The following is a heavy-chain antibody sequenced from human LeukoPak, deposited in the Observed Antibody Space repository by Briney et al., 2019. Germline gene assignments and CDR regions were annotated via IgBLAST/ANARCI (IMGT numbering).Heavy chain of an antibody. J-gene: IGHJ4*01. CDR3: ARRKTGTAASPLYYFDY. CDR2: IKQDGSEK. CDR1: GLSFSTSW. Sequence: GGSLRLSCAVSGLSFSTSWMSWVRQAPGKGLEWVANIKQDGSEKYYVDSVKGRFIVSRDNARNSLFLQMNNLRAEDTAIYYCARRKTGTAASPLYYFDYWGQGTLVTVSS. V-gene: IGHV3-7*01. D-gene: IGHD1-7*01.